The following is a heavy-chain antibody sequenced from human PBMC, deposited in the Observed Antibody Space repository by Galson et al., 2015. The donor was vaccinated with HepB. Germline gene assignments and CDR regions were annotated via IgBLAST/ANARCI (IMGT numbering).Heavy chain of an antibody. CDR1: GFTVSSNY. CDR2: IYSGGST. V-gene: IGHV3-66*01. D-gene: IGHD2-2*01. J-gene: IGHJ6*02. CDR3: ARDSRYCSSTSCYSDYYYGMDV. Sequence: SLRLSCAASGFTVSSNYMSWVRQAPGKGLEWVSVIYSGGSTYYADSVKGRFTISRDNSKNTLYLQMNSLRAEDTAVYYCARDSRYCSSTSCYSDYYYGMDVWGQGTTVTVSS.